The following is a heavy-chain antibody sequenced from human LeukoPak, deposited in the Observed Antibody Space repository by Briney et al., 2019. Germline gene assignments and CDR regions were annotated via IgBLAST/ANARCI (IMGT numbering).Heavy chain of an antibody. CDR1: GFTFSDYY. D-gene: IGHD3-22*01. V-gene: IGHV3-15*01. J-gene: IGHJ4*02. CDR2: IKSKTDGGTT. CDR3: TTVGLVYSSGYHY. Sequence: GGSLRLSCAASGFTFSDYYMSWIRQAPGKGLEWVGRIKSKTDGGTTDYAAPVKGRFTISRDDSKNTLYLQMNSLKTEDTAVYYCTTVGLVYSSGYHYWGQGTLVTVSS.